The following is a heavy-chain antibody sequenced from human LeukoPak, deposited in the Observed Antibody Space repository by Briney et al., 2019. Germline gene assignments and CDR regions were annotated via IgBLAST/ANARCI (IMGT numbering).Heavy chain of an antibody. Sequence: PGGSLRLSCAASGFTFSNSPMHWVRRAPGKGLEFVSAISPDANTIYYANSLKGRFTISRDNSKNTLYLQMGGLRAEDTAVYCCARWAPGLDYWGQGTLVTVSS. CDR1: GFTFSNSP. CDR3: ARWAPGLDY. CDR2: ISPDANTI. J-gene: IGHJ4*02. V-gene: IGHV3-64*01.